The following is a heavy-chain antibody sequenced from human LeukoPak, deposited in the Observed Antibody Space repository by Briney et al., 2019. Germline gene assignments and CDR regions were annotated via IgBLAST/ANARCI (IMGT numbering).Heavy chain of an antibody. J-gene: IGHJ4*02. Sequence: GASVKVSCKASGYTFTSYGISWVRQAPGQGLEWMGWINTNTGNPTYAQGFTGRFVFSLDTSVSTAYLQISSLKAEDTAVYYCARDGGSGSYDNAAFDYWGQGTLVTVSS. V-gene: IGHV7-4-1*02. CDR3: ARDGGSGSYDNAAFDY. CDR2: INTNTGNP. CDR1: GYTFTSYG. D-gene: IGHD3-10*01.